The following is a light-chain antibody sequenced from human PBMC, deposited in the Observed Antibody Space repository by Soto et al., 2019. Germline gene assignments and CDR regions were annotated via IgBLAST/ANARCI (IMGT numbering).Light chain of an antibody. J-gene: IGLJ2*01. CDR2: EVS. Sequence: QSVLTQPPSASGSPGQSVTISCTGTSSDVGGYNYVSWYQQHSGKAPKLMIYEVSKRPSGVPDRFSGSKSGNTASLTVSGLQAEDEADYYCSSYAGSNTVVFGGGTQLTVL. V-gene: IGLV2-8*01. CDR1: SSDVGGYNY. CDR3: SSYAGSNTVV.